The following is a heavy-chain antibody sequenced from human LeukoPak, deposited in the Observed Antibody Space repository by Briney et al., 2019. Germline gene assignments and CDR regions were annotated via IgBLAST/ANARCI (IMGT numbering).Heavy chain of an antibody. CDR2: INLSIGST. Sequence: ASVKVSCKSSGYTFTSYYMHWVRQAPGQGVEWMGLINLSIGSTSYVQKPYGRLTMTRDMYTSTVYLELSSLRSEDTAVYDCARERSSGYIEAFDIWGQGTMVTVSS. CDR1: GYTFTSYY. V-gene: IGHV1-46*01. CDR3: ARERSSGYIEAFDI. D-gene: IGHD3-22*01. J-gene: IGHJ3*02.